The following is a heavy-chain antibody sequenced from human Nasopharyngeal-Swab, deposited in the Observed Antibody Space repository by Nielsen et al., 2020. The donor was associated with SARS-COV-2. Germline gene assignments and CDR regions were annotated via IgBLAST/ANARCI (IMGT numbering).Heavy chain of an antibody. V-gene: IGHV1-18*01. Sequence: ASVKVSCKVSGYTLTELSMHWVRQAPGQGLEWMGWISAYNGNTNYAQKLQGRVTMTTDTSTSTAYMELRSLRSDDTAVYYCARDYPGGSAPLQHWGQGTLVTVSS. CDR1: GYTLTELS. CDR2: ISAYNGNT. J-gene: IGHJ1*01. CDR3: ARDYPGGSAPLQH. D-gene: IGHD2-15*01.